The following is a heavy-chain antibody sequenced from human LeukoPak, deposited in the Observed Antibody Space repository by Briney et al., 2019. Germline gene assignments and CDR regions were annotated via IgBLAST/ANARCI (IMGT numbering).Heavy chain of an antibody. CDR2: IYSGGST. J-gene: IGHJ3*01. CDR3: ARGSITIFGVVPRYAFDF. V-gene: IGHV3-66*01. Sequence: GGSLRLSCAAPGFTVSSNYMSWVRQAPGKGLEWVSVIYSGGSTYYADSVKGRFTISRDNSKNTLYLQMNSLRAEDTAVYYCARGSITIFGVVPRYAFDFWGQGAMVTVSS. D-gene: IGHD3-3*01. CDR1: GFTVSSNY.